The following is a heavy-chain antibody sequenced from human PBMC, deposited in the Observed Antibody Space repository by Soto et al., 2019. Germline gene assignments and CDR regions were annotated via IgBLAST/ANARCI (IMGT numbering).Heavy chain of an antibody. CDR3: AREIIMVRGVMVGDGRHYGMDV. V-gene: IGHV3-13*01. J-gene: IGHJ6*02. D-gene: IGHD3-10*01. Sequence: PGGSLRLSCAASGFTFSSYDMHWVRQATGKGLEWVSAIGTAGDTYYPGSVKGRFTISRENAKNSLYLQMNSLRAEDTAVYYCAREIIMVRGVMVGDGRHYGMDVWGQGTTVTVSS. CDR2: IGTAGDT. CDR1: GFTFSSYD.